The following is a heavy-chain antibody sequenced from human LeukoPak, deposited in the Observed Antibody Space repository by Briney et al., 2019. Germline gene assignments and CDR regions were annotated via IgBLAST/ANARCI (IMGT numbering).Heavy chain of an antibody. J-gene: IGHJ4*02. CDR3: ARGRGSGWPNYLDY. CDR2: IYYSGST. V-gene: IGHV4-61*08. D-gene: IGHD6-19*01. Sequence: SETLSLTCTVSGGSISSGGYYWSWIRQHPGKGLEWIGYIYYSGSTNYNPSLKSRVTISVDTSKNQFSLKLSSVTAADTAVYYCARGRGSGWPNYLDYWGQGTLVTVSS. CDR1: GGSISSGGYY.